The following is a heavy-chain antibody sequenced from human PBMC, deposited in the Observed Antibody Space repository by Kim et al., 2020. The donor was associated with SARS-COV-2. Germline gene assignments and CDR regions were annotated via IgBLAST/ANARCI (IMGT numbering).Heavy chain of an antibody. CDR1: GFTFSSYD. CDR3: ARGFGGSGYYGMDV. D-gene: IGHD3-16*01. CDR2: IGTAGDT. Sequence: GSLRLSCAASGFTFSSYDMHWVRQATGKGLEWVSAIGTAGDTYYPGSVKGRFTSSRENAKNSLYLQMNSLRAGDTAVYYCARGFGGSGYYGMDVWGQGTTVTVSS. V-gene: IGHV3-13*01. J-gene: IGHJ6*02.